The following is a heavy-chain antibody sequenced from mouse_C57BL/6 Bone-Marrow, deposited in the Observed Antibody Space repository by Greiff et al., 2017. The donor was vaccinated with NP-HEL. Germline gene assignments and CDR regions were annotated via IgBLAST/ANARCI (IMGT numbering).Heavy chain of an antibody. J-gene: IGHJ1*03. Sequence: QVQLQQSGPELVRPGASVKISCKAPGYTFTSHWMQWVRQRPGQGLEWIGEIFPGSGSTYYNEKFKGKATLTVDTSSSTAYMQLSSLPSEASAVYFCARERYYGISLHWYFDVWGTGTTVTVSS. CDR1: GYTFTSHW. CDR3: ARERYYGISLHWYFDV. CDR2: IFPGSGST. D-gene: IGHD1-1*01. V-gene: IGHV1-56*01.